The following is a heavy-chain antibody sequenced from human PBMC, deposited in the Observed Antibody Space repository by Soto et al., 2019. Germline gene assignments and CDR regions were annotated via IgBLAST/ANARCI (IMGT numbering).Heavy chain of an antibody. CDR1: GYSFASYW. J-gene: IGHJ4*02. D-gene: IGHD4-17*01. V-gene: IGHV5-51*01. CDR2: IYPGDSDT. Sequence: GDSLKISCKGSGYSFASYWIGWVRQMPGKGLEWMGIIYPGDSDTRYSPSFQGQVTISADKSISTAYLQWSSLKASDTAMYYCARSYGDYPVYFDYWGQGTLVTVSS. CDR3: ARSYGDYPVYFDY.